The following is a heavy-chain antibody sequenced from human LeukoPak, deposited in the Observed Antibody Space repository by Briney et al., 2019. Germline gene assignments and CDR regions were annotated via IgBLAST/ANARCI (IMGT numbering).Heavy chain of an antibody. V-gene: IGHV1-2*02. J-gene: IGHJ5*02. D-gene: IGHD1-14*01. CDR1: GYTFTGYY. CDR2: INPNSGGT. Sequence: VASVKVSCKASGYTFTGYYMHWVRQAPGQGLEWMGWINPNSGGTNYAQKFQGRVTMTRDTSISTAYMELSRLRSDDTAVYYCARGQRGVSGKPLKSWFDPWGQGTLVTVSS. CDR3: ARGQRGVSGKPLKSWFDP.